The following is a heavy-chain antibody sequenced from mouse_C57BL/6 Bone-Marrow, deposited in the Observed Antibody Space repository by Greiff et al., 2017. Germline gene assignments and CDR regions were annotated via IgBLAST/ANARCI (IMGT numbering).Heavy chain of an antibody. CDR3: ARTDWDSFAY. CDR1: GYTFTSYW. Sequence: VQLQQSGAELAKPGASVKLSCKASGYTFTSYWMYWVKQRPGQGLEWIGNINPSSGYTKYNQKFKDKVTLTAEKSSSTAYMQLSSLKSEDSAVCYCARTDWDSFAYWGQGTLVTVSA. D-gene: IGHD4-1*01. V-gene: IGHV1-7*01. J-gene: IGHJ3*01. CDR2: INPSSGYT.